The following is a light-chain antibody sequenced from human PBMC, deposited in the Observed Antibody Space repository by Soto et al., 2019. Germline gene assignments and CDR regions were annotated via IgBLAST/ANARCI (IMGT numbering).Light chain of an antibody. V-gene: IGLV2-14*03. Sequence: QSALTQPASVSGSPGQSITISCTGTSSDVGSYNLVSWYQHHPGKAPKLIIYDVSYRPSGVSYRFSGSKSGNTASLTISGLQAEDEADYHCRSYTGISTVIFGGGTQLTVL. J-gene: IGLJ7*01. CDR1: SSDVGSYNL. CDR2: DVS. CDR3: RSYTGISTVI.